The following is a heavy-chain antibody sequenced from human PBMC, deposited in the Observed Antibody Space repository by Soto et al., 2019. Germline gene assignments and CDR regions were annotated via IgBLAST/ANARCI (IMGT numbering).Heavy chain of an antibody. CDR1: GYTFTSYY. J-gene: IGHJ6*02. CDR3: ARAYSNYSYYYYGMDV. V-gene: IGHV1-46*01. D-gene: IGHD4-4*01. CDR2: INPSGGST. Sequence: GASVKVSCKASGYTFTSYYMHWVRQAPGQGLEWMGIINPSGGSTSYAQKFQGRVTMTRDTSTSTVYMELSSLRSEDTAVYYCARAYSNYSYYYYGMDVWGQGTTDTVSS.